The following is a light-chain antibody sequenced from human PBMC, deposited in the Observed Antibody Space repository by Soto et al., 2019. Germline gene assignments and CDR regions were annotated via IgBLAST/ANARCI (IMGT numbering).Light chain of an antibody. CDR2: GAS. Sequence: EIVMTQSQATLSVSPGERATLSCSASQSVSSNLAWYQQKPGQPPRLLIYGASTRATGIPGRFSGSGSGTEFTLTISSLQSEDFAVYYCQQYNNWPPTWTFGQGTKVDIK. CDR1: QSVSSN. CDR3: QQYNNWPPTWT. J-gene: IGKJ1*01. V-gene: IGKV3-15*01.